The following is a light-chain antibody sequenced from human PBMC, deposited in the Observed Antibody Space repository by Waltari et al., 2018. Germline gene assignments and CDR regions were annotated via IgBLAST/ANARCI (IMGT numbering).Light chain of an antibody. V-gene: IGKV1-39*01. J-gene: IGKJ5*01. CDR3: QQNYNFPT. CDR2: GAS. CDR1: ETITNY. Sequence: DIQMTQSPSSLSTSVGDRVTITCRASETITNYLNWYQQKPGKGPKLLIYGASSLQSGVPSSFSGSGSGTEFTLTISNLQPEDFATYYCQQNYNFPTFGQGTRLEIK.